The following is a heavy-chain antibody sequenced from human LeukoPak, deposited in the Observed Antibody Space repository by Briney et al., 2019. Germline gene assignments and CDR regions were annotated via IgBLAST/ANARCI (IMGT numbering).Heavy chain of an antibody. V-gene: IGHV4-59*01. D-gene: IGHD6-6*01. CDR1: GGSISSYY. CDR2: IYYSGST. CDR3: ARGPEYSSSPGFDY. Sequence: KPSETLSLTCTVSGGSISSYYWSWIRQPPGKGLEWIGYIYYSGSTNYNPSLKSRVTISVDTSKNQFSLKLSSVTAADTAVYYCARGPEYSSSPGFDYWGQGTQVTVSS. J-gene: IGHJ4*02.